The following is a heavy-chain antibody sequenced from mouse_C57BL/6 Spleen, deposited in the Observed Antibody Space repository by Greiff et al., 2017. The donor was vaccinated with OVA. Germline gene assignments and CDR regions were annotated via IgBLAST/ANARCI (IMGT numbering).Heavy chain of an antibody. CDR2: IRNKANGYTT. CDR3: ARAPLYGSFDY. CDR1: GFTFTDYY. J-gene: IGHJ2*01. V-gene: IGHV7-3*01. Sequence: EVHLVESGGGLVQPGGSLSLSCAASGFTFTDYYMSWVRQPPGKALEWLGFIRNKANGYTTEYSASVKGRFTISRDNSQSILYLQMNALRAEDSATYYCARAPLYGSFDYWGQGTTLTVSS. D-gene: IGHD1-1*01.